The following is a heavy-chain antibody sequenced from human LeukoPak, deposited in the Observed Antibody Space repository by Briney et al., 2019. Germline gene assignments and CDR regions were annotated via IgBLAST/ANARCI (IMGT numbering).Heavy chain of an antibody. CDR2: ISGSGGST. Sequence: GRSLRLSCAASGFTFDDYAMHWVRQAPGKGLEWVSAISGSGGSTYYADSVKGRFTISRDNSKNTLYLQMNSLRAEDTAVYYCARYNWNYGSWFDPWGQGTLVTVSS. CDR1: GFTFDDYA. V-gene: IGHV3-23*01. D-gene: IGHD1-7*01. CDR3: ARYNWNYGSWFDP. J-gene: IGHJ5*02.